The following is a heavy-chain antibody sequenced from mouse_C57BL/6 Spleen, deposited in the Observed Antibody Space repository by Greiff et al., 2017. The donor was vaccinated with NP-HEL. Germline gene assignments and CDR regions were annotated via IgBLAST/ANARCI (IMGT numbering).Heavy chain of an antibody. Sequence: VQLQQSGAELVMPGASVKLSCKASGYTFTSYWMHWVKQRPGQGLEWIGEIDPSDSYTNYNQKFKGKSTLTVDKSSSTAYMQLSSLTSEDSAVYYCAITTVVAPYFDVWGTGTTVTVSS. J-gene: IGHJ1*03. CDR3: AITTVVAPYFDV. CDR1: GYTFTSYW. V-gene: IGHV1-69*01. CDR2: IDPSDSYT. D-gene: IGHD1-1*01.